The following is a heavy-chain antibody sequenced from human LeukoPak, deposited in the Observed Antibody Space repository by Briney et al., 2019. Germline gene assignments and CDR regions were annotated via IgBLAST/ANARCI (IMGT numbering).Heavy chain of an antibody. J-gene: IGHJ4*02. CDR2: ISYDESNK. D-gene: IGHD2-2*02. Sequence: GGSLRLSCAASGFTFSSYGMHWVRQAPGKGLEWVAVISYDESNKYYADSVKGRFTISRDNSKNTLYLQMNSLRAEDTAVYYCAKDGSQVVGWYKLLYGAEGFDYWGQGTLVTVSS. CDR3: AKDGSQVVGWYKLLYGAEGFDY. CDR1: GFTFSSYG. V-gene: IGHV3-30*18.